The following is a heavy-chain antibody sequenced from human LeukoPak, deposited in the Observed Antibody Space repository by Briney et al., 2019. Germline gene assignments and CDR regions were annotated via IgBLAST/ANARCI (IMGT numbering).Heavy chain of an antibody. Sequence: GRSLRLSCAASGFTFSSYGMHWVRQAPGKGLEWVAVIWYDGSNKYYADSVKGRFTISRDNSKNTLYLQMNSLRAEDTAVYYCARGGHYSSGRHDAFDIWGQGTMVTVSS. V-gene: IGHV3-33*01. D-gene: IGHD6-19*01. CDR1: GFTFSSYG. J-gene: IGHJ3*02. CDR2: IWYDGSNK. CDR3: ARGGHYSSGRHDAFDI.